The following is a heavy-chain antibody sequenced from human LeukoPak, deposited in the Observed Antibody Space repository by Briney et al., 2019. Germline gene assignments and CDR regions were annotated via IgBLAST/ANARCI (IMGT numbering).Heavy chain of an antibody. CDR1: GFTFDDYA. CDR2: ISWNSGSI. D-gene: IGHD5-18*01. CDR3: AKVDGYSYGYFDY. V-gene: IGHV3-9*01. Sequence: GGSLRLSCAVSGFTFDDYAMHWVRHAPGKGLEWVSGISWNSGSIGYADSVKGRFTISRDNAKNSLYLQMNSLRAEDTALYYCAKVDGYSYGYFDYWGREPWSPSPQ. J-gene: IGHJ4*02.